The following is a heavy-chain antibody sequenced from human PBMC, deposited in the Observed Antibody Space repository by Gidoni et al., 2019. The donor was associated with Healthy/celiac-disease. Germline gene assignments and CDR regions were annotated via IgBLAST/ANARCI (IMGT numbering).Heavy chain of an antibody. D-gene: IGHD6-19*01. Sequence: QVQLVESGGGVVQPGRSLRLSCAASGFTFSSYGMHWVRQAPGKGLEWVAVIWYDGSNKYYADSVKGRFTISRDNSKNTLYLQMNSLRAEDTAVYYCARDGGSGLAPDYWGQGTLVTVSS. J-gene: IGHJ4*02. CDR1: GFTFSSYG. CDR2: IWYDGSNK. CDR3: ARDGGSGLAPDY. V-gene: IGHV3-33*01.